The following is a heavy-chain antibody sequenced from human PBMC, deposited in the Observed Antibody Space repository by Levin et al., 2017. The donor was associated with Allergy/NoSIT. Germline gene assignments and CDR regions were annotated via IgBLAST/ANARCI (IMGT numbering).Heavy chain of an antibody. CDR3: ARDPVEYSSSDRSY. J-gene: IGHJ4*02. V-gene: IGHV4-31*03. CDR1: GGSISSGGYY. Sequence: PSETLSLTCTVSGGSISSGGYYWSWIRQHPGKGLEWIGYIYYSGSTYYNPSLKSRVTISVDTSKNQFSLKLSSVTAADTAVYYCARDPVEYSSSDRSYWGQGTLVTVSS. CDR2: IYYSGST. D-gene: IGHD6-6*01.